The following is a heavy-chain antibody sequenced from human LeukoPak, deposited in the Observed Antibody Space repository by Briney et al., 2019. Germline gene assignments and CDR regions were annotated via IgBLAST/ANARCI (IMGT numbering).Heavy chain of an antibody. D-gene: IGHD3-10*01. CDR2: ISYDGNDK. Sequence: GGSLRLSCAASGFTFNAYGIYWVRQAPGKGLECVAVISYDGNDKYYTDSVKGRFTISRDDSKRTVSLQMNSLRYDDTAVYYCAKARSPRGSFYYSMGVWGQGTTVTVSS. CDR3: AKARSPRGSFYYSMGV. CDR1: GFTFNAYG. J-gene: IGHJ6*02. V-gene: IGHV3-30*18.